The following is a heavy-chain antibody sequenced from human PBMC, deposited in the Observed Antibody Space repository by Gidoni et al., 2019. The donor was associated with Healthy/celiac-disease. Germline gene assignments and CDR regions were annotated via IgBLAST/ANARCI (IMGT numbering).Heavy chain of an antibody. J-gene: IGHJ6*02. CDR2: SYLSGST. CDR1: GDSISRNNW. D-gene: IGHD5-18*01. V-gene: IGHV4-4*02. CDR3: AGGGFSYGLGGMDV. Sequence: QVQLQESGPGLVKPSGTLSLTGAVSGDSISRNNWWSWVRQPPGKGLEWLGGSYLSGSTNSNPSLKSRVTISVDKSKNQFSLKLSSVTAADTAVYYCAGGGFSYGLGGMDVWGQGTTVTVSS.